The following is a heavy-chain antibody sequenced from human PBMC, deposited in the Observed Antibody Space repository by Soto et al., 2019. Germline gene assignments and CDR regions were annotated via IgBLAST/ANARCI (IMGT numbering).Heavy chain of an antibody. CDR3: AKDSDTKRGPDY. CDR2: ISGSSNNT. D-gene: IGHD3-10*01. CDR1: GFTFSNCA. J-gene: IGHJ4*02. V-gene: IGHV3-23*01. Sequence: DVQLLESGGGLVQPGGSLRLSCAASGFTFSNCAMNWVRQAPGKGLEWVSGISGSSNNTFYADSVKGRFTISRDNSKSTLFLQMNSLRAEDTALYYCAKDSDTKRGPDYWGQGTLVTVSS.